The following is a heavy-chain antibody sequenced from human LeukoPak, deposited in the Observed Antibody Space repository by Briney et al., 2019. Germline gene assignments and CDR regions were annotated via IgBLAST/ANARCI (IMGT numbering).Heavy chain of an antibody. CDR2: IYYSGST. V-gene: IGHV4-59*01. CDR1: GGSISSYY. Sequence: PSETLSLTCTVSGGSISSYYWSWIRQPPGKGLEWIGYIYYSGSTNYNPSLKSRVTISVDTSKNQFSLKLSSVTAADTAVYYCARGLNYDFWSGYWGYWGQGTLVTVSS. D-gene: IGHD3-3*01. J-gene: IGHJ4*02. CDR3: ARGLNYDFWSGYWGY.